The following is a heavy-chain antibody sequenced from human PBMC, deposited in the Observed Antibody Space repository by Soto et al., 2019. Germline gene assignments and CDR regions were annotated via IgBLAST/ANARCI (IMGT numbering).Heavy chain of an antibody. J-gene: IGHJ6*03. CDR2: IYYSGST. CDR1: GGSISSYY. V-gene: IGHV4-59*08. D-gene: IGHD2-2*01. CDR3: ASLPAASEYYYYMDV. Sequence: SETLSLTCTVSGGSISSYYWSWIRQPPGKGLEWIGYIYYSGSTNYNPSLKSRVTISVDTSKNQFSLKLSSVTAADTAVYYCASLPAASEYYYYMDVWGKGTTVTVS.